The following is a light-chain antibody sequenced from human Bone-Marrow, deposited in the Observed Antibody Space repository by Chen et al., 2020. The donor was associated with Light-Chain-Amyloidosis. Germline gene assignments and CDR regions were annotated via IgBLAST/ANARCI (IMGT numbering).Light chain of an antibody. CDR3: GTWDASLSGVV. J-gene: IGLJ2*01. Sequence: QSVLTQPPSVSAAPGQKVAISCSGSSSNIGKDHVSWYQQVPGTAPKLLIYDNNKRPSGIPARFSGSKSGTSATLGSTGLQTGDEADYYCGTWDASLSGVVFGGGTQLTVL. V-gene: IGLV1-51*01. CDR1: SSNIGKDH. CDR2: DNN.